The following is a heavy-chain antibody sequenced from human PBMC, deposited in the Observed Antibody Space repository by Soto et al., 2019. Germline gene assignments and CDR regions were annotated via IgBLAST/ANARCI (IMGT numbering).Heavy chain of an antibody. Sequence: GGSLRLSCAASGFSFRNYAMSWVRQSPGKGLEWISTLTGSSSNIYYADSVKGRFAISRDNSRNTLYLQMNSLTAEDTAVYYCANGRATYGLLTHDYWGQGTLVTV. V-gene: IGHV3-23*01. CDR2: LTGSSSNI. D-gene: IGHD3-10*01. CDR1: GFSFRNYA. J-gene: IGHJ4*02. CDR3: ANGRATYGLLTHDY.